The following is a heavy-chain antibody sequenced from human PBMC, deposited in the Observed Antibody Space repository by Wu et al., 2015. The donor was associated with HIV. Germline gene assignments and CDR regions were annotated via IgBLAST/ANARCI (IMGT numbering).Heavy chain of an antibody. J-gene: IGHJ6*03. CDR3: ARSPDLITMVRPPGYYMDV. D-gene: IGHD3-10*01. Sequence: QVQLVQSGAEVKKPGSSVKVSCKASGGTFSSYAISWVRQAPGQGLEWMGGIIPIFGTANYAQKFQGRVTITTDESTSTAYMELSSLRSEDTAVYYCARSPDLITMVRPPGYYMDVWGKGTTVTVSS. V-gene: IGHV1-69*05. CDR1: GGTFSSYA. CDR2: IIPIFGTA.